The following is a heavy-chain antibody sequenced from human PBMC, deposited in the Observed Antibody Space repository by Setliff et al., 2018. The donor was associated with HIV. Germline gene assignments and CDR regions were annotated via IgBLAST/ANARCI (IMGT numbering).Heavy chain of an antibody. J-gene: IGHJ6*03. CDR3: ARGPTTVTNYYYYYMDV. CDR1: GFTFGDFC. CDR2: ISSKRTSI. V-gene: IGHV3-48*01. Sequence: PGGSLRLSCETSGFTFGDFCMNWVRQAPGKGLEWISYISSKRTSIYYADSVKGRFTISRDNDRNSLYLQMNGLRAEDTAAYYCARGPTTVTNYYYYYMDVWGKGTTVTVSS. D-gene: IGHD4-17*01.